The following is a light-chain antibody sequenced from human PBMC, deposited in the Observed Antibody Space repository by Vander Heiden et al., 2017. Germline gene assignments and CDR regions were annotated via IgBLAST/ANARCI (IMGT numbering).Light chain of an antibody. V-gene: IGKV3-15*01. J-gene: IGKJ4*01. CDR3: QQYNNWPLT. CDR1: NSVGTN. CDR2: GAS. Sequence: KVMTQSPDTLSVSPGDRASLSCRASNSVGTNVAWYQQKRGQAPRLLMYGASIRATGIPARFSGSGSGTEFTLTISSLQSEDFAVYYCQQYNNWPLTFGGGTKVEVK.